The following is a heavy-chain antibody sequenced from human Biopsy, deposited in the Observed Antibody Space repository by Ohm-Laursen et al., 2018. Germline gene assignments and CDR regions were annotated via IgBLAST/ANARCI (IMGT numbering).Heavy chain of an antibody. CDR1: GYTFTDSY. D-gene: IGHD1-26*01. CDR2: INPNSGGT. CDR3: ARGGLNYWYFDL. Sequence: AASVKVSCNTSGYTFTDSYMHWVRQAPGQGLEWMGWINPNSGGTNYAQKFQGRVTMTRDTSMSTAYMELNGLRSDDTAVYYCARGGLNYWYFDLWGRGTLVTVSP. V-gene: IGHV1-2*02. J-gene: IGHJ2*01.